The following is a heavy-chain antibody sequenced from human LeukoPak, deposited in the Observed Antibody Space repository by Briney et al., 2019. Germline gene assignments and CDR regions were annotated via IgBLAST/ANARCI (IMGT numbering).Heavy chain of an antibody. CDR2: IYHSGST. J-gene: IGHJ3*02. D-gene: IGHD4-23*01. Sequence: SETLSLTCTVSGYSISSGYYWGWIRQPPGKGLEWIGSIYHSGSTYYNPSLKSRVTISVDTSKNQFSLKLSSVTAADAAVYYCARGNYGGNAGDAFDIWGQGTMVTVSS. CDR1: GYSISSGYY. CDR3: ARGNYGGNAGDAFDI. V-gene: IGHV4-38-2*02.